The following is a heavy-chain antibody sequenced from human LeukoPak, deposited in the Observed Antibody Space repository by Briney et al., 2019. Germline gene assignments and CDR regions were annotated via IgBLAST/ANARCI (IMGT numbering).Heavy chain of an antibody. CDR3: AKSKGSSSWNEDDY. J-gene: IGHJ4*02. CDR1: GFTFSTYA. V-gene: IGHV3-23*01. Sequence: PGGSLRLSCAASGFTFSTYAMSWVRQAPGKGLEWASAISGSGDKKYYADPVKGRFIISRDNSKNTLYLEMNSLKAEDTAVYYCAKSKGSSSWNEDDYWGQGTLVTVSS. D-gene: IGHD6-13*01. CDR2: ISGSGDKK.